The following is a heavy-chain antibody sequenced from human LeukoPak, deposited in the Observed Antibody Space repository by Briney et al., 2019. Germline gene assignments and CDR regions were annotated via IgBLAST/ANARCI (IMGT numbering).Heavy chain of an antibody. CDR3: ATALWTTYYYGSGSYYNSP. V-gene: IGHV1-24*01. CDR1: GYTLTELS. J-gene: IGHJ5*02. D-gene: IGHD3-10*01. CDR2: FDPEDGET. Sequence: ASVKVSCKVSGYTLTELSMHWVRQAPGKGLEWMGGFDPEDGETIYAQKFQGRVTMTEDTSTDTAYMELSSLRSEDTAVYYCATALWTTYYYGSGSYYNSPWGQGTLVTVSS.